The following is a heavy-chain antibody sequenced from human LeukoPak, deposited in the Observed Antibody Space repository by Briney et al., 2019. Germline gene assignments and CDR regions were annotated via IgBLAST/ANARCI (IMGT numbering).Heavy chain of an antibody. D-gene: IGHD2-15*01. Sequence: GGSLRLSCAASGFTFNTYNMNWVRQAPGRGLEWVSAISAGVDNTFYADSVKGRFTISRDISKNTLYLQMNSLRAEDTAVYYCAKKRVVVVGTPYFDYWGQGTLVTVSS. J-gene: IGHJ4*02. CDR1: GFTFNTYN. CDR2: ISAGVDNT. CDR3: AKKRVVVVGTPYFDY. V-gene: IGHV3-23*01.